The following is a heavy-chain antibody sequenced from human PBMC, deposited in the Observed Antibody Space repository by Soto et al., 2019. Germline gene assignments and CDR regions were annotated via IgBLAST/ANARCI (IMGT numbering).Heavy chain of an antibody. CDR2: ISSSSSYT. D-gene: IGHD3-10*01. Sequence: EVQLVESGGGLVKPGGSLRLSCAASGFTFSSYSMNWVRQAPGKGLEWVSSISSSSSYTNYADSVKGRFTISRDNAKNSLYLQMNSLRAEDTAVYYCARAAEPGDDVGGMDVWGQGTTVTVSS. J-gene: IGHJ6*02. CDR3: ARAAEPGDDVGGMDV. CDR1: GFTFSSYS. V-gene: IGHV3-21*01.